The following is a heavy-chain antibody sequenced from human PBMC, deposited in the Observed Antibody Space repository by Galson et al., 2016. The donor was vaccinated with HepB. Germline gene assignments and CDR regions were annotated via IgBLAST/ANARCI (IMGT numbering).Heavy chain of an antibody. V-gene: IGHV5-51*03. CDR3: ARFKIEHQHNNWFDP. J-gene: IGHJ5*02. Sequence: QSGAEVKKPGESLKISCKGSGYNFPIYWIGWVRQMPGKGLEWMGIIYPGDSDTRYSPSFQGQVTISADKSISTAYLQWSSLKASDTAIYYCARFKIEHQHNNWFDPWGQGTLVTVSS. CDR1: GYNFPIYW. CDR2: IYPGDSDT.